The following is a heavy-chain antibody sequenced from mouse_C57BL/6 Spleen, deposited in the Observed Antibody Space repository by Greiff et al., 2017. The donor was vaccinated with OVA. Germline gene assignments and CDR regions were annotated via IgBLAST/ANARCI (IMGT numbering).Heavy chain of an antibody. V-gene: IGHV5-16*01. D-gene: IGHD1-1*01. CDR1: GFTFSDSY. CDR2: INYDGSST. J-gene: IGHJ1*03. CDR3: ARGWDYGSSYEYFDV. Sequence: EVMLVESEGGLVQPGSSMKLSCTASGFTFSDSYMAWVRQVPEKGLEWVANINYDGSSTYYLDSLKSRFIISRDNAKNILYLQMSSLKSEDTATYYCARGWDYGSSYEYFDVWGTGTTVTVSS.